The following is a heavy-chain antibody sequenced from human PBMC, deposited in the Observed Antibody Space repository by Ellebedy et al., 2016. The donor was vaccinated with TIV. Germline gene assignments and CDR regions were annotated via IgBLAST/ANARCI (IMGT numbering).Heavy chain of an antibody. D-gene: IGHD2-2*01. J-gene: IGHJ4*02. CDR2: IDNEGSRT. CDR3: VNSRIGGIGTAAL. V-gene: IGHV3-74*03. Sequence: GESLKISXVASGFTFSNYWMHWVRQGPGKGLVWVSRIDNEGSRTTYADSVKGRFSISRDNAKNTLYLQMNSLRAEDTAVYYCVNSRIGGIGTAALWGQGTLVTVSA. CDR1: GFTFSNYW.